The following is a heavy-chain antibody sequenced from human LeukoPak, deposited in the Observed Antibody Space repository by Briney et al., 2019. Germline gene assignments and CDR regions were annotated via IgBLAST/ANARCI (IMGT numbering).Heavy chain of an antibody. CDR3: ARGGYSSSSNRWYYYYMDV. D-gene: IGHD6-6*01. CDR2: IYTSGST. J-gene: IGHJ6*03. Sequence: SETLSLTCTVSGGSISSSSYYWGWIRQPPGKGLEWIGRIYTSGSTNYNPSLKSRVTISVDTSKNQFSLKLSSVTAADTAVYYCARGGYSSSSNRWYYYYMDVWGKGTTVTVSS. CDR1: GGSISSSSYY. V-gene: IGHV4-39*07.